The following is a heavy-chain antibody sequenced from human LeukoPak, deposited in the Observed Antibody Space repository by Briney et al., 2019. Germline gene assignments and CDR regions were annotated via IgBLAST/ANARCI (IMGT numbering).Heavy chain of an antibody. Sequence: SETLSLTCTVSGASVTDYYWSWIRQSPGKGLEWISYIHHSGNSGYNPSLRSRVTTSLDTSKNQFSLNLISVTAADTGVYYCTRGHWGLQSWSQGTLVTVSS. V-gene: IGHV4-59*02. J-gene: IGHJ5*02. D-gene: IGHD7-27*01. CDR2: IHHSGNS. CDR1: GASVTDYY. CDR3: TRGHWGLQS.